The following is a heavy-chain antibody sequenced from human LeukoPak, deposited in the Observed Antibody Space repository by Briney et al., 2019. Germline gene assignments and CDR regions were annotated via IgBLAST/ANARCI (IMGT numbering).Heavy chain of an antibody. CDR2: INPISGYT. J-gene: IGHJ4*02. V-gene: IGHV1-8*01. CDR3: TRGRGCSTTNCYEYFDY. Sequence: AAVKVSCKASGDTFLSYHINWVRQAPGQGLEWMGWINPISGYTGSAQKSQGRVTMTRDTSISTAYMELGSLTSEDTAVYYCTRGRGCSTTNCYEYFDYWGLGTLVTVSS. D-gene: IGHD2-2*01. CDR1: GDTFLSYH.